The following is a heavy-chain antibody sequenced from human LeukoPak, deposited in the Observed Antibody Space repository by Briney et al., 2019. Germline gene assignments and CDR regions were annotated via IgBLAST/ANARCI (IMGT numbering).Heavy chain of an antibody. CDR2: ISGSGGST. Sequence: GGSLRLSCAASGFTFSSYAMSWVRQAPGKGLEWVSAISGSGGSTYYADSVKGRFTISRDNSKNTADLQMNSLRAEDTAVYYCAKVSWLGTLPSYHFDSWGQGTQVTASS. D-gene: IGHD6-19*01. CDR1: GFTFSSYA. CDR3: AKVSWLGTLPSYHFDS. V-gene: IGHV3-23*01. J-gene: IGHJ4*02.